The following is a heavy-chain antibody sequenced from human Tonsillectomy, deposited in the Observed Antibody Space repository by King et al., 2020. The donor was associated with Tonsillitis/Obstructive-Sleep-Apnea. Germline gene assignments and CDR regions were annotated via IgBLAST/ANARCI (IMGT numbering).Heavy chain of an antibody. V-gene: IGHV4-59*01. CDR2: IYYSGST. D-gene: IGHD3-9*01. J-gene: IGHJ4*02. CDR3: AGGILTGYYIDY. CDR1: GGSISSYY. Sequence: PLQESGPGLVKPSETLSLTCTVSGGSISSYYWSWIRQPPGKGLEWIGYIYYSGSTNYNPSLKSRVTISVDTSKNQFSLKLSSVTAADTAVYYCAGGILTGYYIDYWGQGTLVTVSS.